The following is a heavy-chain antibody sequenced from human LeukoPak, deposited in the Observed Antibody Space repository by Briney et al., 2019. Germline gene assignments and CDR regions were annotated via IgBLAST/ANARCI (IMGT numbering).Heavy chain of an antibody. Sequence: GGSLRLSCAASGNYWMHWVRQAPGKGLVWVSQINSDGSWTSYADSVKGRFTISKDNAKNTVYLQMNSLRAEDTAVYYCVSFYETYWGRGTLVTVSS. V-gene: IGHV3-74*01. J-gene: IGHJ4*02. D-gene: IGHD2/OR15-2a*01. CDR3: VSFYETY. CDR2: INSDGSWT. CDR1: GNYW.